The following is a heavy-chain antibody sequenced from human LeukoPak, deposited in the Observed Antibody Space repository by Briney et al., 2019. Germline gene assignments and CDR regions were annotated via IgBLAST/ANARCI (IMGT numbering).Heavy chain of an antibody. J-gene: IGHJ4*02. CDR1: GGSISSGGYY. D-gene: IGHD2-21*02. CDR3: ATYGDFPYCFHY. Sequence: PSETLSLTCTVSGGSISSGGYYWSWIRQHPGKGLEWIGYIYYSGSTYYNPSLKSRVTISVDKSKNQFSLKLSSVTAADTAEYYCATYGDFPYCFHYWGQGTLVTVSS. CDR2: IYYSGST. V-gene: IGHV4-31*09.